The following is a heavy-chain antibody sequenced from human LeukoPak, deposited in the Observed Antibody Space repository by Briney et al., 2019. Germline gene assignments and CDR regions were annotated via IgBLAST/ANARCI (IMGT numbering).Heavy chain of an antibody. Sequence: XXXGXHWVRQAPGKGLEWVAVISYDGSNKYYADSVKGRFTISRDNSKNTLYLQMNSLRAEDTAVYYCAKDGPFTIFGVVPFDYWGQGTLVTVSS. V-gene: IGHV3-30*18. CDR2: ISYDGSNK. J-gene: IGHJ4*02. CDR3: AKDGPFTIFGVVPFDY. CDR1: XXXG. D-gene: IGHD3-3*01.